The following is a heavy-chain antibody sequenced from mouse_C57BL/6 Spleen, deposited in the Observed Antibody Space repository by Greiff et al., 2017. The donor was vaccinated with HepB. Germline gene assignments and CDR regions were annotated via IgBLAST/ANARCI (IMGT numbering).Heavy chain of an antibody. CDR3: TRGAYGSSYEYYAMDY. J-gene: IGHJ4*01. V-gene: IGHV5-9-1*02. D-gene: IGHD1-1*01. CDR2: ISSGGDYI. Sequence: EVQRVESGEGLVKPGGSLKLSCAASGFTFSSYAMSWVRQTPEKRLEWVAYISSGGDYIYYADTVKGRFTICRDNARNTLYLQMSSLKSEDTAMYYCTRGAYGSSYEYYAMDYWGQGTSVTVSS. CDR1: GFTFSSYA.